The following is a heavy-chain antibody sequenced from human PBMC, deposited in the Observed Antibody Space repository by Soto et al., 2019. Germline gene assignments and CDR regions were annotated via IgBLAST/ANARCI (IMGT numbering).Heavy chain of an antibody. V-gene: IGHV3-21*04. CDR2: IIDSGGYT. CDR1: GFTFSSST. CDR3: ARDVHDGLDI. J-gene: IGHJ3*02. Sequence: GGSLRLSCAASGFTFSSSTMSWVRQAPGKGLEWVSAIIDSGGYTYYADSVKGRFTISRDNAKNSLYLQMNSLRAEDTAVYYCARDVHDGLDIWGQGTMVTVSS.